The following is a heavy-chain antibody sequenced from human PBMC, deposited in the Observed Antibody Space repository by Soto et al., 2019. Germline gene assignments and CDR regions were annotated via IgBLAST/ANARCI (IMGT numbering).Heavy chain of an antibody. D-gene: IGHD3-22*01. CDR3: ARGVLNYYDSSGYYYFDY. CDR2: IYYSGST. Sequence: PSETLSLTCTVSGGSISSGDYYWSWIRQPPGKGLEWIGYIYYSGSTYYNPSLKSRVTISVDTSKNQFSLKLSSVTAADTAVYYCARGVLNYYDSSGYYYFDYWGQGTLVTVSS. J-gene: IGHJ4*02. CDR1: GGSISSGDYY. V-gene: IGHV4-30-4*01.